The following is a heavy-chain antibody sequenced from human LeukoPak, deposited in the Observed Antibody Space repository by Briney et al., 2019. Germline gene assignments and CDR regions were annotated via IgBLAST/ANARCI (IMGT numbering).Heavy chain of an antibody. V-gene: IGHV4-59*01. Sequence: SETLSLTCTVSGGSITNYYWNWIRQPPGKGLEWIAYIYYSGSTNYNPSLKSRVTVSVDTSKDQFSLKLTSVTAADTAVYYCARTYYYGSGRYFDYWGQGTLVTVSS. CDR1: GGSITNYY. D-gene: IGHD3-10*01. CDR2: IYYSGST. CDR3: ARTYYYGSGRYFDY. J-gene: IGHJ4*02.